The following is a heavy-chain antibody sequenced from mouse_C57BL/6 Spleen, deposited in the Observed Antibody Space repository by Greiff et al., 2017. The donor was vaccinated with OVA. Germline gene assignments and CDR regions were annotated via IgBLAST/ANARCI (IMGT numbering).Heavy chain of an antibody. D-gene: IGHD2-1*01. CDR3: ARRDGNYGEYFDY. CDR1: GYTFTSYG. J-gene: IGHJ2*01. Sequence: QVQLKQSGAELARPGASVKLSCKASGYTFTSYGISWVKQRTGQGLEWIGEIYPRSGNTYYNEKFKGKATLTADKSSSTAYMELRSLTSEDSAVYFCARRDGNYGEYFDYWGQGTTLTVSS. CDR2: IYPRSGNT. V-gene: IGHV1-81*01.